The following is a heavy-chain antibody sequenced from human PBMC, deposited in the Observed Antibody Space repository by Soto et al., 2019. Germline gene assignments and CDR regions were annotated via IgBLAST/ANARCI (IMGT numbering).Heavy chain of an antibody. D-gene: IGHD3-10*01. CDR1: GGTFSSYA. CDR3: ARASVRYYCSVSLNKVFDGTDF. CDR2: IIPIFGTA. Sequence: QVQLVQSGAEVKKPGSSVKVSCKASGGTFSSYAISWVRQAPGQGLEWMGGIIPIFGTANYAQTFQGRVTITADESTTTGFMELIRLRYEETAVYYCARASVRYYCSVSLNKVFDGTDFGGQGTTVTVSS. J-gene: IGHJ6*02. V-gene: IGHV1-69*01.